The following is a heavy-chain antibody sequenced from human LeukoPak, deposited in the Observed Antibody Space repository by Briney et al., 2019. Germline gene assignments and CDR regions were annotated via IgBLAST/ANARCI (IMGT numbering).Heavy chain of an antibody. CDR3: AWVDSNNYYQTFHY. CDR1: GGSFSGYY. J-gene: IGHJ4*02. CDR2: INHSGST. Sequence: TPSETLFLTCAVYGGSFSGYYWSWIRQPPGKGLEWIGEINHSGSTNYNPSLKSRVTISVDTSKNQFSLRLSSVTAADTAVYFCAWVDSNNYYQTFHYWGQGTLVTVSS. D-gene: IGHD3-22*01. V-gene: IGHV4-34*01.